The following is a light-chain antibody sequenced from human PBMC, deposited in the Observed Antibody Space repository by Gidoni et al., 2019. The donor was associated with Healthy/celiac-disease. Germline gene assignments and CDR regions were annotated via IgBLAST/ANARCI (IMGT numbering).Light chain of an antibody. CDR1: QSISSY. V-gene: IGKV1-39*01. CDR2: SAS. J-gene: IGKJ1*01. Sequence: DIQLTQSPSSLSATVGDRVTITCRASQSISSYLNWYQQKPGQAPKLLIYSASSLQSGVPARFSGSGSGTDFTLTISSLQPEDFAIYYCQQSYSTPTFGQGTKVEIK. CDR3: QQSYSTPT.